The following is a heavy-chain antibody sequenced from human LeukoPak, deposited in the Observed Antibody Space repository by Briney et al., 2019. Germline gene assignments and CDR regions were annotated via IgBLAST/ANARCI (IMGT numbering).Heavy chain of an antibody. J-gene: IGHJ4*02. CDR1: GYTFTSYG. Sequence: GASVKVSCKASGYTFTSYGISWVRQAPGQGVEWMGWISAYNGKTNYAKKVEGRVTMTTDTSTSTAYMELRSLRSDDTAVYFFFKATPGIRYFDWLEAPDYWGQGTLVTVSS. CDR3: FKATPGIRYFDWLEAPDY. D-gene: IGHD3-9*01. CDR2: ISAYNGKT. V-gene: IGHV1-18*04.